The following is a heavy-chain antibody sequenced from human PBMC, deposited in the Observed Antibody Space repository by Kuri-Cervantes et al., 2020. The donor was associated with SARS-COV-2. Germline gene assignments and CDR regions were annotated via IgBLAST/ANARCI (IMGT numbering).Heavy chain of an antibody. J-gene: IGHJ6*02. CDR1: GFTFDDYA. V-gene: IGHV3-21*01. D-gene: IGHD4-17*01. Sequence: GGSLRLSCAASGFTFDDYAMHWVRQAPGKGLEWVSSISSSSSYIYYADSVKGRFTISRDNSKNTLYLQMNSLRAEDTAVYYCARSQYGRNYYYYGMDVWGQGTTVTVSS. CDR3: ARSQYGRNYYYYGMDV. CDR2: ISSSSSYI.